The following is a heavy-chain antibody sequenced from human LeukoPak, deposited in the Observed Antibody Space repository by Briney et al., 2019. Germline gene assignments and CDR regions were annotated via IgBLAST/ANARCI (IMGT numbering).Heavy chain of an antibody. CDR3: ARGMATIDGYYYYMDV. Sequence: GGSLRLSCAACGFTFSSYSMNWVRQAPGKGLEWVSSISSSSSYIYYADSVKGRFTISRDNAKNSLYLQMSSLRAEDTAVYYCARGMATIDGYYYYMDVWGKGTTVAVSS. D-gene: IGHD5-24*01. J-gene: IGHJ6*03. CDR2: ISSSSSYI. CDR1: GFTFSSYS. V-gene: IGHV3-21*01.